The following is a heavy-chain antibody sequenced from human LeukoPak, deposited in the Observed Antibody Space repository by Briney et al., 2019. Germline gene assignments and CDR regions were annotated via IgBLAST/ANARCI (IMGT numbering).Heavy chain of an antibody. D-gene: IGHD1-26*01. CDR3: VKALVRQTSGY. CDR2: ISHDASDE. V-gene: IGHV3-30*18. CDR1: GFSFSGDG. J-gene: IGHJ4*02. Sequence: PGGSLRLSWTDSGFSFSGDGMHWVRQAPGKGLEWLAVISHDASDEYYADSVKGRFTISRDNAKNMIYLQMISLRAEDTAVYYCVKALVRQTSGYWGQGTRVTVST.